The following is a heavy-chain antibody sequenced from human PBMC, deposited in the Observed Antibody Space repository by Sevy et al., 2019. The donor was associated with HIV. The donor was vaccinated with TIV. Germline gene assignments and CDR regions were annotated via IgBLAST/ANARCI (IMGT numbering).Heavy chain of an antibody. Sequence: GGSLRLSCAASGFTFSSYSMNWVRQAPGKGLEWVSSISSSSSYIYYADSVKGRFTISRDNAKNSLYLQMNSLRAEDTAVYYCAGDAQSSSWPDYGMDVWGQGTTVTVSS. CDR3: AGDAQSSSWPDYGMDV. CDR1: GFTFSSYS. J-gene: IGHJ6*02. CDR2: ISSSSSYI. D-gene: IGHD6-13*01. V-gene: IGHV3-21*01.